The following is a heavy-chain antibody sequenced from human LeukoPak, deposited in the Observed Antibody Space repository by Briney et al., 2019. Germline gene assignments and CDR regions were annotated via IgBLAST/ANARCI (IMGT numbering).Heavy chain of an antibody. CDR1: GFTFSSYG. D-gene: IGHD6-13*01. CDR3: ASPSSSWYYFDY. J-gene: IGHJ4*02. CDR2: IRHDGSNK. V-gene: IGHV3-30*02. Sequence: GGSLRLTCAASGFTFSSYGMHWVRQAPGKGLEWVAFIRHDGSNKYYADFVKGRFTISRDNSKNTLYLQMNSLRAEDTAVYYCASPSSSWYYFDYWGQGTLVTVSS.